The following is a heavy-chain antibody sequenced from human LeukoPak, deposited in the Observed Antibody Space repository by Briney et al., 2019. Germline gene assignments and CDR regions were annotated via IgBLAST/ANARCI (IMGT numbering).Heavy chain of an antibody. J-gene: IGHJ4*02. V-gene: IGHV4-59*08. D-gene: IGHD3-10*01. Sequence: SRVTISVDTSKNQFSLELSSVTAADTAVYYCARHYGSGRPYFDYWGQGTLVTVSS. CDR3: ARHYGSGRPYFDY.